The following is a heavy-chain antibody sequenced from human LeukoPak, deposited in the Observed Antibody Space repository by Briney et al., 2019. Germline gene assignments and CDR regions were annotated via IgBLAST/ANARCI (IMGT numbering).Heavy chain of an antibody. CDR3: ARDLESPGELKYYYYMDV. CDR1: GYTLTGYY. CDR2: INPYTGDT. Sequence: ASVKVSFKASGYTLTGYYIHWVRQAPGQGLEWMGWINPYTGDTKSTQKFQGRVTITRDTSISTAYMELSRLTSDDSAVYYCARDLESPGELKYYYYMDVWGNGTTVTVSS. J-gene: IGHJ6*03. V-gene: IGHV1-2*02. D-gene: IGHD1-26*01.